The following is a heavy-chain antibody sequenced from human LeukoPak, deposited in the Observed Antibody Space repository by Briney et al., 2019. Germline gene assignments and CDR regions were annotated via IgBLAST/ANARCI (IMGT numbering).Heavy chain of an antibody. CDR1: GFTFSSYA. CDR3: ARGPLIAAAGTW. V-gene: IGHV3-23*01. J-gene: IGHJ4*02. CDR2: ISGSGRST. Sequence: PGGSLRLSCAASGFTFSSYAMSWVRQAPGKGLEWVSAISGSGRSTYYADSVKGRFTISRDNAKNTLFLQMNSLRAEDTAVYYCARGPLIAAAGTWWGQGTLVTVSS. D-gene: IGHD6-13*01.